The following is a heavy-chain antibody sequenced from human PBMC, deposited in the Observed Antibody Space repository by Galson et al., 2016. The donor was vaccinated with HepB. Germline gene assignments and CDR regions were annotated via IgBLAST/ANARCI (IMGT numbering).Heavy chain of an antibody. CDR3: ASGVSLSVWHYFDC. D-gene: IGHD1-20*01. Sequence: SVKVSCKASGYTFTAYGITWVRQAPGQGLEWMGWISGHNGNTKYAQKFQGRVTMTTDTSTNTAYLELRNLRSDDSAVYYFASGVSLSVWHYFDCWGQGTLVTGSS. CDR1: GYTFTAYG. V-gene: IGHV1-18*01. CDR2: ISGHNGNT. J-gene: IGHJ4*02.